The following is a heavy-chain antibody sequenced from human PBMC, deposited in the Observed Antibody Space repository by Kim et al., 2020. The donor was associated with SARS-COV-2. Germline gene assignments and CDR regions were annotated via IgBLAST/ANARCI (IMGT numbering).Heavy chain of an antibody. CDR2: IYYSGST. Sequence: SETLSLTCTVSGGSISSSSYYWGWIRQPPGKGLEWIGSIYYSGSTYYNPSLKSRVTISVDTSKNQFSLKLSSVTAADTAVYYCARDSHRYFDWLPPVAADAFDIWGQGTMVTVSS. D-gene: IGHD3-9*01. V-gene: IGHV4-39*07. J-gene: IGHJ3*02. CDR3: ARDSHRYFDWLPPVAADAFDI. CDR1: GGSISSSSYY.